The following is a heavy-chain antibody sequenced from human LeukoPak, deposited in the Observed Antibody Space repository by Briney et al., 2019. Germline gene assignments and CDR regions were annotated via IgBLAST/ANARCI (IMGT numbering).Heavy chain of an antibody. V-gene: IGHV1-46*01. CDR3: ARGVRQRGYYIGYYFDY. J-gene: IGHJ4*02. CDR1: GYTFTSYY. Sequence: ASVKVSCKASGYTFTSYYMHWVRQAPGQGLEWMGIINPSGGSTSYAQKFQGRVTMTRDMSTSTAYMELSRLRSDDTAVYYCARGVRQRGYYIGYYFDYWGQGTLVTVSS. D-gene: IGHD3-22*01. CDR2: INPSGGST.